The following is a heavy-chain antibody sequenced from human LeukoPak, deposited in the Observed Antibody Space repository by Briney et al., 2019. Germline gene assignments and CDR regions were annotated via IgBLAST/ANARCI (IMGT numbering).Heavy chain of an antibody. V-gene: IGHV3-64*01. CDR3: ARGHDLDAFDI. CDR1: GFTFSSYA. CDR2: ISSNGGST. J-gene: IGHJ3*02. Sequence: GGSLRLSCAASGFTFSSYAMHWDRQAPGKGLEYVSAISSNGGSTYYANSVKGRFTISRDNSKNTLYLQMGSLRAEDMAVYYCARGHDLDAFDIWGQGTMVTVSS.